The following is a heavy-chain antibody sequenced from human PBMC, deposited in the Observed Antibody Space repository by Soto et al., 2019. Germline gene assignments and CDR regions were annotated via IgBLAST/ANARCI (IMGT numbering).Heavy chain of an antibody. CDR2: ISWNGANT. D-gene: IGHD3-3*01. V-gene: IGHV3-43*01. Sequence: PGGSLRLSCAPSGFRSDDYNMHGHLQAPGKGLEWVSFISWNGANTFYADSVTGRFTISRYNSKNTLYVQMNSLRAEETAVYYCAKVVGFLEWSNAMDVWGQGTTVTVSS. CDR3: AKVVGFLEWSNAMDV. J-gene: IGHJ6*02. CDR1: GFRSDDYN.